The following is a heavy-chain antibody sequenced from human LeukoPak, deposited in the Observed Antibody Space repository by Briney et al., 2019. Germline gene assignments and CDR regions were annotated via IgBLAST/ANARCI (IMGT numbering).Heavy chain of an antibody. D-gene: IGHD3-10*01. CDR1: GSSVTNSPLY. CDR3: ARERLFSGDPRWFGS. CDR2: IHPSGST. V-gene: IGHV4-61*09. J-gene: IGHJ5*01. Sequence: SETLSLTCTVSGSSVTNSPLYWSWIRQPAGKRLEWIGQIHPSGSTNYNPSLTNRVTISLDTSKNHFFLQLTSVTAADTAVYYCARERLFSGDPRWFGSWGQGTLVTVSS.